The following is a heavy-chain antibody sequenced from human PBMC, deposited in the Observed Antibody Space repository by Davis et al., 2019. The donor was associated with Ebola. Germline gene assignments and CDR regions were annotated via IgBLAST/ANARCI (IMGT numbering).Heavy chain of an antibody. J-gene: IGHJ6*02. CDR1: GGTFSSYA. V-gene: IGHV1-2*04. Sequence: AASVKVSCKASGGTFSSYAISWLRQAPGQGLEWMGWINPNSGGTNYVQKFQGWVTLTRDTSISTAYMELSRRRSDDTAVYYCAREKKLGSGMDVWGQGTTVTVSS. CDR2: INPNSGGT. D-gene: IGHD6-13*01. CDR3: AREKKLGSGMDV.